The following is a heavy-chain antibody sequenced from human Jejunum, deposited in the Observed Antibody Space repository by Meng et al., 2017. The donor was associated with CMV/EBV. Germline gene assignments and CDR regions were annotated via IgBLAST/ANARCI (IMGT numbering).Heavy chain of an antibody. CDR3: ARGSVIASALSFDH. J-gene: IGHJ4*02. V-gene: IGHV4-30-4*01. CDR2: IYNSGST. CDR1: GGSVSSGGYY. Sequence: GGSVSSGGYYWSWIRQPPGKGLRWIGHIYNSGSTYYNPSLKSRLTISLDTSKNQFSLNLRSVTAADTAVYYCARGSVIASALSFDHWGQGTLVTVSS. D-gene: IGHD6-13*01.